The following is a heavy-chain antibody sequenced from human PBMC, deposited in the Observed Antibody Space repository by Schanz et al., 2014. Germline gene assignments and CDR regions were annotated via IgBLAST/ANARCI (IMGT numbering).Heavy chain of an antibody. J-gene: IGHJ4*02. Sequence: VQLVESGGGVVQPGRSLRLSCAASGFIVSSTYMTWVRQAPGKGLEWVSIIYSGVSTYYADSVKGRFTISRDNSKDTLYLQMSGLTPEDTAVYYCARGPIPIQGVPMDFWGQGTLVTVSS. CDR1: GFIVSSTY. D-gene: IGHD3-10*01. CDR3: ARGPIPIQGVPMDF. V-gene: IGHV3-66*01. CDR2: IYSGVST.